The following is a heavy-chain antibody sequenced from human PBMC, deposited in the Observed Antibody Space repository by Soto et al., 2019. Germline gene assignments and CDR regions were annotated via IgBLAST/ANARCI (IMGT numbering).Heavy chain of an antibody. CDR3: AKDDAYYYNSGTDAFDI. D-gene: IGHD3-10*01. CDR2: ISSNGGST. J-gene: IGHJ3*02. V-gene: IGHV3-64*04. CDR1: GFTFSSYA. Sequence: GGSLRLSCSASGFTFSSYAMHWVRQAPGKGLEYVSAISSNGGSTYYADSVKGRLTISRDNSKNTLYLQMNSPSAEDTAVYYCAKDDAYYYNSGTDAFDIWGQGTMVTVSS.